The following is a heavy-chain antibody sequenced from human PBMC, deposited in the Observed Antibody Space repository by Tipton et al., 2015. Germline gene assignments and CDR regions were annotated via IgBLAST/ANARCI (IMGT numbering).Heavy chain of an antibody. V-gene: IGHV3-23*01. Sequence: SLRLSCVASGFTFTNYDMNWVRQAPGKGLEWVSAISLSGGSTYYADSVKGRFTISRDNAKNSLYLQMNSLRAEDTAVYYCALSRDGYNYIDTWGQGTLVTVSS. J-gene: IGHJ5*02. CDR1: GFTFTNYD. D-gene: IGHD5-24*01. CDR3: ALSRDGYNYIDT. CDR2: ISLSGGST.